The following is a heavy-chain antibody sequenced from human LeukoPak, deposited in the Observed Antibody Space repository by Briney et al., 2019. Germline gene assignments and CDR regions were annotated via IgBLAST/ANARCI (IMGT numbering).Heavy chain of an antibody. Sequence: WASVKVSCKASGGTFSSYAISWVRQAPGQGLEWMGGIIPIFGTANYAQKFQGRVTITADKSTSTAYMELSSLRSEDTAVYYCARGSGPYYYDSSGYYLHAFDIWGQGTMVTVSS. CDR2: IIPIFGTA. V-gene: IGHV1-69*06. D-gene: IGHD3-22*01. CDR1: GGTFSSYA. J-gene: IGHJ3*02. CDR3: ARGSGPYYYDSSGYYLHAFDI.